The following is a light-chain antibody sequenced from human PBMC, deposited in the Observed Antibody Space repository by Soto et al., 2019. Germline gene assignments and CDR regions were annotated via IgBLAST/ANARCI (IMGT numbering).Light chain of an antibody. CDR2: LAS. Sequence: DIQMTQSPSTLSASVGDRVTITCRASQSVGNWLAGFQQKPGKAPSLLVYLASNLQTGVPSRFSGVGSGTEFTLTISSLEPEDFATYYCQHYSDYPLTFGPGSKVDLK. CDR1: QSVGNW. CDR3: QHYSDYPLT. J-gene: IGKJ3*01. V-gene: IGKV1-5*03.